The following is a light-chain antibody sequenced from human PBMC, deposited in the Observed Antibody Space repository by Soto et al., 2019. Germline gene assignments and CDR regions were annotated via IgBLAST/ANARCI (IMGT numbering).Light chain of an antibody. Sequence: QSVLTQPASVSGSPGQSITISCTGTSSDVGGYKFVSWYQQHPGKAPKFIIYDVSIRPSGVSNRFSGSKSGNTASLTIPGLQAEDEADYYCSSYTSGSHYVFGTGTKVTVL. CDR1: SSDVGGYKF. CDR2: DVS. J-gene: IGLJ1*01. CDR3: SSYTSGSHYV. V-gene: IGLV2-14*01.